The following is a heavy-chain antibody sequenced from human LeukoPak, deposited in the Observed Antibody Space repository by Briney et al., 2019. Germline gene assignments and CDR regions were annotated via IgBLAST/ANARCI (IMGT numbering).Heavy chain of an antibody. CDR1: GLTFSDYY. J-gene: IGHJ4*02. D-gene: IGHD2-21*02. Sequence: GGSLRLSCAASGLTFSDYYMSWIRQAPGKGLEWVSYISSSGSTIYYADSVKGRFTISRDNAKNSLYLQMNSLRAEDTAVYYCASKWFCGGDCYYQIDFWGQGTLVTVSS. V-gene: IGHV3-11*04. CDR2: ISSSGSTI. CDR3: ASKWFCGGDCYYQIDF.